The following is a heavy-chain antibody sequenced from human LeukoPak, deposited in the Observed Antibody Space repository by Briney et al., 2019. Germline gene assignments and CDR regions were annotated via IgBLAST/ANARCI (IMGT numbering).Heavy chain of an antibody. V-gene: IGHV4-39*07. J-gene: IGHJ2*01. CDR2: IYYSGST. D-gene: IGHD5-18*01. Sequence: PSETLSLTCTVSGGSISSSSYYWGWIRQPPGKGLEWIGSIYYSGSTYYNPSLKSRVTISVDTSKNQFSLKLSSVTAADTAVYYCARGYSYGQYGPWWYFDLWGRGTLVTVSS. CDR3: ARGYSYGQYGPWWYFDL. CDR1: GGSISSSSYY.